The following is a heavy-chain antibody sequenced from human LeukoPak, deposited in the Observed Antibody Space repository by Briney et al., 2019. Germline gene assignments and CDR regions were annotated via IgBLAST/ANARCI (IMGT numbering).Heavy chain of an antibody. CDR3: AAALYYYGSGSTYKGDAFDI. Sequence: ASVKVSCKASGYTFTGYYMHWVRQAPGQGLEWMGWINPNSGDTNYAQNFQDRVTITRDMSTSTVYMELSSVSSEDTAVCSCAAALYYYGSGSTYKGDAFDIWGQGTVVSVSS. CDR2: INPNSGDT. D-gene: IGHD3-10*01. CDR1: GYTFTGYY. V-gene: IGHV1-2*02. J-gene: IGHJ3*02.